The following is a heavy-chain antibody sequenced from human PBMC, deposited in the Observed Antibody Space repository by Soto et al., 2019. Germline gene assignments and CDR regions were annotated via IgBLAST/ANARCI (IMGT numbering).Heavy chain of an antibody. D-gene: IGHD6-6*01. V-gene: IGHV4-39*01. Sequence: PSETLSLTCTVSGGSISSSSYYWGWIRQPPGKGLEWIGSIYYSGSTYYNPSLKSRVTISVDTSKNQFSLKLSSVTAADTAVYYCARHLKYSSSDFDYWGQGTLVTVSS. CDR3: ARHLKYSSSDFDY. J-gene: IGHJ4*02. CDR2: IYYSGST. CDR1: GGSISSSSYY.